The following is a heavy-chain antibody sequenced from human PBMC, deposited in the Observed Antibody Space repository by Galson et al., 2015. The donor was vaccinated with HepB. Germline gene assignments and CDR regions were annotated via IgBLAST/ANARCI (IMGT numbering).Heavy chain of an antibody. V-gene: IGHV3-23*01. J-gene: IGHJ5*02. D-gene: IGHD3-10*01. CDR3: AKESPLLLWFREEGNWFDP. CDR1: GFTFSSYA. Sequence: SLRLSCAASGFTFSSYAMSWVRQAPGKGLEWVPAISGSGGSTYYADSVKGRFTISRDNSKNTLYLQMNSLRAEDTAVYYCAKESPLLLWFREEGNWFDPWGQGTLVTVSS. CDR2: ISGSGGST.